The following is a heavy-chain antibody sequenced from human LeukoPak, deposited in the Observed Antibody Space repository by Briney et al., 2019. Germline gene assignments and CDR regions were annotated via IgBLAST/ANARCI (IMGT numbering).Heavy chain of an antibody. CDR2: ISYDGSNK. D-gene: IGHD1-26*01. Sequence: GGSLRLSCAASGFTLSSYAMHWVGQAPGKGLEWVAVISYDGSNKYYADSVKGRFTISRDNSKNTLYLQMNSLRAEDTAVYYCAREISGSYDLGPKYFDYWGQGTLVTVSS. CDR1: GFTLSSYA. CDR3: AREISGSYDLGPKYFDY. V-gene: IGHV3-30-3*01. J-gene: IGHJ4*02.